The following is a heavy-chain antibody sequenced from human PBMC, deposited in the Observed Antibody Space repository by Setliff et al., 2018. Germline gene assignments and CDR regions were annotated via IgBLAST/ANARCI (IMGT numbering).Heavy chain of an antibody. V-gene: IGHV4-38-2*01. CDR3: GRVGNWNFFDF. D-gene: IGHD1-1*01. CDR1: GYSISSIYY. Sequence: PSETLSLTCAVSGYSISSIYYWGWIRQPPGKGLEWIATIHHSGSTNYNPSLKSRATISVDTSKNQFSLKVSSVTAADTAVYYCGRVGNWNFFDFWGQGTLVTVSS. J-gene: IGHJ4*02. CDR2: IHHSGST.